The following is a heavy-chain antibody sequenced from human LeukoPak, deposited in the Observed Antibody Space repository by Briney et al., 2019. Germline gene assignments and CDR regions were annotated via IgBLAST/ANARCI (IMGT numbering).Heavy chain of an antibody. J-gene: IGHJ4*02. CDR1: GFTFSSYA. V-gene: IGHV3-23*01. CDR2: SSDGST. CDR3: ARARFSGYYFDY. D-gene: IGHD6-19*01. Sequence: QTGGSLRLSCAASGFTFSSYAMSWVRQAPGKGLEWVSTSSDGSTYYADSVKGRFTISRDNSKNTLYLQMNSLRAEDTAVYYCARARFSGYYFDYWGQGTLVTVSS.